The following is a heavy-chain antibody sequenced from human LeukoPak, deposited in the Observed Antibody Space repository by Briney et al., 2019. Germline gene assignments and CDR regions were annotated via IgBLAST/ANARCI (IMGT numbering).Heavy chain of an antibody. V-gene: IGHV3-11*01. CDR3: AKDILAAGLFFDY. J-gene: IGHJ4*02. D-gene: IGHD6-13*01. CDR1: GFTFSDYY. Sequence: GGSLRLSCAASGFTFSDYYMSWIRQAPGKGLEWISYISTSSRTIYYADSVRGRFTVSRDNARNSLYLQMNGLRAEDTAVYYCAKDILAAGLFFDYWGLGTLVTVSS. CDR2: ISTSSRTI.